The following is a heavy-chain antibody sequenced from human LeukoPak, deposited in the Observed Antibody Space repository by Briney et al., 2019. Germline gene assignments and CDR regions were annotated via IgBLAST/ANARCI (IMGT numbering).Heavy chain of an antibody. J-gene: IGHJ5*02. CDR2: IYYSGRT. CDR3: ARECEDIVVVVGNWFDP. CDR1: GGSISSSSYY. D-gene: IGHD2-15*01. Sequence: SETLSLTCTVSGGSISSSSYYWGWIRQPPGKGLEWIGSIYYSGRTYYNPSLKSRVTISVDTSKNQFSLKLSSVTAADTAVYYCARECEDIVVVVGNWFDPWGQGTLVTVSS. V-gene: IGHV4-39*02.